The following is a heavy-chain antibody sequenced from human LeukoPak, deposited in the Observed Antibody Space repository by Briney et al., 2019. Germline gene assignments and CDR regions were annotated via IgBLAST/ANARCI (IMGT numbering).Heavy chain of an antibody. CDR2: INPNSGGT. J-gene: IGHJ3*02. V-gene: IGHV1-2*02. Sequence: ASVKVSCKASGYTFTGYYMHWVRQAPGQGLEWMGWINPNSGGTNYAQKFQGRVTMTRDTSISTAYMELSRLRSDDTAVYYCARDLFGGIAVADTGVGAFDIWGQGTMVTVSS. CDR3: ARDLFGGIAVADTGVGAFDI. CDR1: GYTFTGYY. D-gene: IGHD6-19*01.